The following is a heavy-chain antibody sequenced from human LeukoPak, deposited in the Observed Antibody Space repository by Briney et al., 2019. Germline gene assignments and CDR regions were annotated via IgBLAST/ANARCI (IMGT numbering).Heavy chain of an antibody. Sequence: LSLTCAVYGGSFSGYYWSWIRQPPGKGLEWVSYISSSSSTIYYADSVKGRFTISRDNAKNSLYLQMNSLRAEDTAVYYCAELGITMIGGVWGKGTTVTTSS. CDR3: AELGITMIGGV. V-gene: IGHV3-11*04. D-gene: IGHD3-10*02. CDR1: GGSFSGYY. CDR2: ISSSSSTI. J-gene: IGHJ6*04.